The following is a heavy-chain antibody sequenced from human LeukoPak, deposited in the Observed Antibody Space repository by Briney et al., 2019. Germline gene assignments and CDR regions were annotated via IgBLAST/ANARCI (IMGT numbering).Heavy chain of an antibody. V-gene: IGHV3-48*01. J-gene: IGHJ4*02. CDR3: ARDHPSYCSGGSCYSN. CDR2: IGSTGSTI. Sequence: GGSLRLSCAASGFTFSSYTMNWVRQAPGKGLEWLSYIGSTGSTIYYADSVKGRFTISRDNAKNSLYLQMNSLRAEDTAVYYCARDHPSYCSGGSCYSNWGQGTLVTVSS. D-gene: IGHD2-15*01. CDR1: GFTFSSYT.